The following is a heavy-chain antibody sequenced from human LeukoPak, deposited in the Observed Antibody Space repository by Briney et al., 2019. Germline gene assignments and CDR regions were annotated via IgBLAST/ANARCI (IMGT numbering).Heavy chain of an antibody. D-gene: IGHD3-22*01. CDR2: IYWDDDK. CDR1: GFSLSTSGVG. CDR3: AHRRSSSYDSSGYYLKEYYFDY. J-gene: IGHJ4*02. V-gene: IGHV2-5*02. Sequence: KESGPTLVKPTQTLTLTCTFSGFSLSTSGVGVGWIRQPPGKALEWLALIYWDDDKRYSPSLKSRLTITKDTSKNQVVLTMTNMDPVDTATYYCAHRRSSSYDSSGYYLKEYYFDYWGQGTLVTVSS.